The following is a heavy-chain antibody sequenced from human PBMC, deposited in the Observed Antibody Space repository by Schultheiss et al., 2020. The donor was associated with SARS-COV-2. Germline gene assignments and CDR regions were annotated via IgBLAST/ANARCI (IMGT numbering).Heavy chain of an antibody. J-gene: IGHJ4*02. Sequence: ASVKVSCKASGYTFTSYGISWVRQAPGQGLEWMGGIIPIFGTANYAQKFQGRVTMTTDTSTSTAYMELSRLRSDDTAVYYCATGFLRVGADWGQGTLVTVSS. CDR2: IIPIFGTA. CDR1: GYTFTSYG. D-gene: IGHD1-26*01. CDR3: ATGFLRVGAD. V-gene: IGHV1-18*01.